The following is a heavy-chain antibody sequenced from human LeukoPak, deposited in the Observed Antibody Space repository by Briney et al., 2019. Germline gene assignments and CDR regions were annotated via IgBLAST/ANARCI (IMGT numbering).Heavy chain of an antibody. J-gene: IGHJ4*02. CDR1: GFTFSTSW. CDR3: ARHDFASPFDY. D-gene: IGHD2-21*02. Sequence: QPGGSLRLSCAPSGFTFSTSWMSWVRQAPGKGLEWVANIKQDGSERYYVGSVKGRFTISRDNAKNSLYLQMNSLRAEDTAVYYCARHDFASPFDYWGQGTLVTVSS. V-gene: IGHV3-7*01. CDR2: IKQDGSER.